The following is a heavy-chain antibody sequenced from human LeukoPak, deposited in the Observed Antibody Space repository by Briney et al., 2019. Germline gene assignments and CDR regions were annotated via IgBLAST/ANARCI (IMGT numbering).Heavy chain of an antibody. V-gene: IGHV4-4*09. CDR1: GGSISSYY. J-gene: IGHJ6*03. CDR3: ARHRSPDYYYYYMDV. Sequence: SETLSLTCTVSGGSISSYYWSWIRQPPGKGLEWIGYIYTSGSTNYNPSLKSRVTISVDTSKNQFSLKLSSVTAADTAVYYRARHRSPDYYYYYMDVWGKGTTVTVSS. D-gene: IGHD1-26*01. CDR2: IYTSGST.